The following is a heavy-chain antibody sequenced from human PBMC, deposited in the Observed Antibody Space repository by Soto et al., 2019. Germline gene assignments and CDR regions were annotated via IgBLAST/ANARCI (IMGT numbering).Heavy chain of an antibody. CDR1: GFTFSSYG. Sequence: QVQLVESGGGVVQPGRSLRLSCAASGFTFSSYGMHWVRQAPGKGLEWVAVISYDGSNKYYGDSVKGRFTISRDNSKNPLYLQRNSLRAEDTAVYYCARDGAAAGLTDYWGQGNLVTVSS. CDR3: ARDGAAAGLTDY. D-gene: IGHD6-13*01. CDR2: ISYDGSNK. V-gene: IGHV3-30*03. J-gene: IGHJ4*02.